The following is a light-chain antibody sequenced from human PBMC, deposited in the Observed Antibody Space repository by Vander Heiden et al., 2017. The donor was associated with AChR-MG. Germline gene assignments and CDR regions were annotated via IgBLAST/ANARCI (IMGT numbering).Light chain of an antibody. CDR3: CMSTVSNTYV. J-gene: IGLJ1*01. CDR1: SSDIGNLSH. V-gene: IGLV2-8*01. Sequence: SALTQPPSASGSPGQPVTISCTGTSSDIGNLSHVPCYQHHPANAPTLILYVDAKRPSGVPDRFSASKSDKTASLTVSGLQAEDEADYYCCMSTVSNTYVFGSGTRVTVL. CDR2: VDA.